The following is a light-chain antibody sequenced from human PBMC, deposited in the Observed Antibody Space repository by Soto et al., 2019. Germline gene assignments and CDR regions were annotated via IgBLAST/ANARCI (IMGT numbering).Light chain of an antibody. CDR2: GAS. CDR3: QQYGNSPRT. CDR1: QSVSSSY. Sequence: IVLAQSPGSLSFSPGDIATLSFRGSQSVSSSYLACYQQKPGQPPRLLIYGASSRATGIPDRFSGSGSGTDFTLTIKRLEPEDFAVYYCQQYGNSPRTFGQGTKVDI. J-gene: IGKJ1*01. V-gene: IGKV3-20*01.